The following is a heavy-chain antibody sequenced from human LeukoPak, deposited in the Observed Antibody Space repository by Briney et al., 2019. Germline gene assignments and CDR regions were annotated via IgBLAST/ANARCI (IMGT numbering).Heavy chain of an antibody. CDR1: GFTFSSYE. CDR3: AKLDGIVGLDS. Sequence: SGGSLRLSCAASGFTFSSYEMNWVRQAPGKGLEWVSYISTSGTTKYYADSVKGRFTISRDNAKNSLYLQMNSLRAEDTAVYYCAKLDGIVGLDSWGQGTLVTVSS. CDR2: ISTSGTTK. D-gene: IGHD1-26*01. J-gene: IGHJ4*02. V-gene: IGHV3-48*03.